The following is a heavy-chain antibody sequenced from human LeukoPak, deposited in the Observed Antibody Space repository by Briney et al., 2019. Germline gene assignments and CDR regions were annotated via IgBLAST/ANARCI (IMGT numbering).Heavy chain of an antibody. J-gene: IGHJ6*03. CDR2: ISYDGGKK. V-gene: IGHV3-30*01. CDR3: VRNPDDPSYFYYMDV. Sequence: GGSLRLSCAASGFTLSRFAMHWVRQAPGKGLEWVALISYDGGKKWYADSVKGRFSISRDNSKNTLSLQMNSLSAEDTAVYYCVRNPDDPSYFYYMDVWGNGTTVTVSS. CDR1: GFTLSRFA.